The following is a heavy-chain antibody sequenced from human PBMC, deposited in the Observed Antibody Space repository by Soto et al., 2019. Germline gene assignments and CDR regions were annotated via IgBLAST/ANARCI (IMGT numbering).Heavy chain of an antibody. CDR2: IYHSGST. CDR1: GGSISSGGYS. Sequence: QLQLQESGSGLVKPSQTLSLTCAVSGGSISSGGYSWSWIRQPPGKGLEWIGYIYHSGSTYYNPSLESRVTISVDRPKKQCSLKLSSVTAADTAVHYCARGQVVAAQHWGQGTLVTVSS. J-gene: IGHJ4*02. D-gene: IGHD2-15*01. V-gene: IGHV4-30-2*01. CDR3: ARGQVVAAQH.